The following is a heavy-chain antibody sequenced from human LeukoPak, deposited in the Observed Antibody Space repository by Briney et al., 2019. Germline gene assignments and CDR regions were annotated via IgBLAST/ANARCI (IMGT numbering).Heavy chain of an antibody. D-gene: IGHD6-19*01. CDR1: RFTLSNYG. CDR2: IKQDGSET. J-gene: IGHJ4*02. CDR3: ARQRGSGCLDY. Sequence: GGCLSLSCAASRFTLSNYGMSWVRLAPGKGLEWVANIKQDGSETYYVDSVKGRFTISRDNAKNSLSLQMNSLRAEDTAVYYCARQRGSGCLDYWGQGTLVTVSS. V-gene: IGHV3-7*01.